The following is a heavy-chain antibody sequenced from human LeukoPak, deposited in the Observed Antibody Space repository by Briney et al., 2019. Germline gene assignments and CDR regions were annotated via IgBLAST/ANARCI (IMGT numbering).Heavy chain of an antibody. Sequence: PGKSLRLSCAASGFTFNNYGMHWVRQAPGKGLEWVAVISYDGRNIHYPDSVKGRFTISRDISTDTLWLQMDSLRTEDTAVYYCAKGPLRGTAAAIDYWGQGTPVTVSS. D-gene: IGHD2-2*01. V-gene: IGHV3-30*18. CDR3: AKGPLRGTAAAIDY. J-gene: IGHJ4*02. CDR2: ISYDGRNI. CDR1: GFTFNNYG.